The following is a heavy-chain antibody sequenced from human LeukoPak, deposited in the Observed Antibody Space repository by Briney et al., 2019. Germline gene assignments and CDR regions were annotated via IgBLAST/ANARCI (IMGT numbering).Heavy chain of an antibody. D-gene: IGHD2/OR15-2a*01. Sequence: GGSLRLSCAASGFTFSSYGMHWVRQAPGKGLEWVAFIRYDGSNKYYADSVKGRFTISRDNSKNTLYLQMNSLRAEDTTVYYCAKDPVKTYVFGYWGQGTLVTVSS. J-gene: IGHJ4*02. CDR1: GFTFSSYG. CDR3: AKDPVKTYVFGY. V-gene: IGHV3-30*02. CDR2: IRYDGSNK.